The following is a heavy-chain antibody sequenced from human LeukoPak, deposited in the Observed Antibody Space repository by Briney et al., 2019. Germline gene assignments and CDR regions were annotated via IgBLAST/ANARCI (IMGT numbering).Heavy chain of an antibody. CDR1: GGIFSSSA. CDR2: IIPIFGTP. D-gene: IGHD5-24*01. Sequence: ASVKVSCKASGGIFSSSAINWVRQAPGQGLEWMGDIIPIFGTPNYAQKFQGRVTITTDESTSTAYMELSSLRSEDTAVYYCARDVGGYNPVGVKSSAFDIWGQGTMVTVSS. CDR3: ARDVGGYNPVGVKSSAFDI. V-gene: IGHV1-69*05. J-gene: IGHJ3*02.